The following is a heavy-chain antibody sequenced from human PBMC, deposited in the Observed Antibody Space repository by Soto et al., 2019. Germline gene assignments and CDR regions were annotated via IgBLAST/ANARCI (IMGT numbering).Heavy chain of an antibody. CDR2: IWYDGSNK. CDR3: ARDENDYSGYDGTYYYYGMDV. J-gene: IGHJ6*02. CDR1: GFTFSSYG. Sequence: QVQLVESGGGVVQPGRSLRLSCAASGFTFSSYGMHWVRQAPGKGLEWVAVIWYDGSNKYYADSVKGRFTISRDNSKNTLYLQMNSLRAEDTAVYYCARDENDYSGYDGTYYYYGMDVWGQGTTVTVSS. D-gene: IGHD5-12*01. V-gene: IGHV3-33*01.